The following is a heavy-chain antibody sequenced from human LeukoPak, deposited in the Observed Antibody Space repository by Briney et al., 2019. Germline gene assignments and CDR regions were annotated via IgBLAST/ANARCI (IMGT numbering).Heavy chain of an antibody. CDR1: GFTFSSYV. D-gene: IGHD2-21*02. CDR3: ASGGDTDAFDI. V-gene: IGHV3-30-3*01. J-gene: IGHJ3*02. Sequence: GGSLRLSCAASGFTFSSYVMHWVRQAPGKGLEWVAVISYDGSNKYYADSVKGRFTISRDNSKSTPYLQMNSLRAEDTAVYYCASGGDTDAFDIWGQGTVVTVSS. CDR2: ISYDGSNK.